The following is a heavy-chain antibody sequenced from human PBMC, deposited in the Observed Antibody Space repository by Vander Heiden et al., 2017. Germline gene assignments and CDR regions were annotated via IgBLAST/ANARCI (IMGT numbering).Heavy chain of an antibody. D-gene: IGHD3-16*01. CDR1: GLTFSAYS. Sequence: EVQLVESGGGLVKPGGSLRPSCEASGLTFSAYSINWVRQVPGRGLEWVAFISSSSSYIYYADSVKCRFTISRDNANNSLFLQMDSLRAEDTAVYYCARKGETSTYYFDFWGQGTLVTVSS. J-gene: IGHJ4*02. CDR2: ISSSSSYI. CDR3: ARKGETSTYYFDF. V-gene: IGHV3-21*01.